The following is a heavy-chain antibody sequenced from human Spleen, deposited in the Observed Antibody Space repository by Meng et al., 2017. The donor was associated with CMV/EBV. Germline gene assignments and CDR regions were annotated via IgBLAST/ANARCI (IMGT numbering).Heavy chain of an antibody. Sequence: RESLPGRVKPTETRALTCTVSGGSISSYYWSLIRQPAGKGLEWIGRIYTSGSTNYNPSLKSRVTMSVDTSKNQFSLKLSSVTAADTAVYYCAREKGRVVVAAYFDYWGQGTLVTVSS. CDR3: AREKGRVVVAAYFDY. CDR1: GGSISSYY. D-gene: IGHD2-15*01. CDR2: IYTSGST. V-gene: IGHV4-4*07. J-gene: IGHJ4*02.